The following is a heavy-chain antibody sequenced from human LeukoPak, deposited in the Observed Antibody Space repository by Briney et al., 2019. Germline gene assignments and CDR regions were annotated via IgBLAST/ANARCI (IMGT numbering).Heavy chain of an antibody. J-gene: IGHJ3*02. D-gene: IGHD3-22*01. CDR1: GGSISSGSFY. Sequence: SETLSLTCAVSGGSISSGSFYWNWIRQHPGKGLEWIGYIYYTGSTYSNLSLKRRFSISLDKSKNQFSLKLTSVTAADTAVYYCARLHYYXXXXXALDIWGXXTXVTVS. CDR2: IYYTGST. V-gene: IGHV4-31*02. CDR3: ARLHYYXXXXXALDI.